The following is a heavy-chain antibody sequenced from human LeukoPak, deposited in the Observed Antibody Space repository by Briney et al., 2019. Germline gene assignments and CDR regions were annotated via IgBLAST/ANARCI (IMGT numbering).Heavy chain of an antibody. CDR1: GGSISSYY. V-gene: IGHV4-4*09. CDR3: ARHGGDGYFDY. Sequence: SETLSLTCTVSGGSISSYYWRWIRQPPGKGLEWIGYIYTSGSTNYNPSLKSRVTISVDTSKNQFSLKLSSVTAADTAVYYCARHGGDGYFDYWGQGTLVTVSS. D-gene: IGHD3-16*01. CDR2: IYTSGST. J-gene: IGHJ4*02.